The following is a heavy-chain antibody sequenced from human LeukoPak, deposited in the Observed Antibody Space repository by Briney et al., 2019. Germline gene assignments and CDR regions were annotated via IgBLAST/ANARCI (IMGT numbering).Heavy chain of an antibody. D-gene: IGHD3-10*01. Sequence: SETLSLTCTVSGGSISSSSYYWGWIRQPPGQGLEWIGSIYYSGSTYYNPSLKSRVTISVDTSKNQFSLKLSSATAADTAVYYCYPDYYDSGSYAFGRWGQGTLVTVSS. CDR2: IYYSGST. V-gene: IGHV4-39*01. J-gene: IGHJ4*02. CDR3: YPDYYDSGSYAFGR. CDR1: GGSISSSSYY.